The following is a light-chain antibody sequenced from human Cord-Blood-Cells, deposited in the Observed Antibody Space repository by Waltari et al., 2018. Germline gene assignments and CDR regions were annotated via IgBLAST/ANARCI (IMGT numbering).Light chain of an antibody. V-gene: IGLV2-14*03. CDR2: DVS. CDR1: SSDVGGYNY. J-gene: IGLJ7*01. CDR3: SSYTSSSTQHAV. Sequence: QSALTQPASVSGSPGQSITISCTGTSSDVGGYNYVSWYQQHPGKAPKLMIYDVSNRPAGFSNRFCGSKSGNTASRTSSGLQAEDDADYYCSSYTSSSTQHAVFGGGTQLTVL.